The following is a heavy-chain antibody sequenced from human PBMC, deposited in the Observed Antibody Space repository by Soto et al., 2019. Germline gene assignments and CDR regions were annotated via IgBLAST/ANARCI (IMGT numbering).Heavy chain of an antibody. V-gene: IGHV3-53*04. CDR2: IYSAGST. CDR1: GFSVSSNY. CDR3: ARGYHYDDSGPFDH. D-gene: IGHD3-22*01. Sequence: PGGPLRLSCAVSGFSVSSNYMSWVRQAPGKGLEWVSVIYSAGSTYYADSVKGRYTISRHNLRNTVYLQMNNLKDEDTAVYYCARGYHYDDSGPFDHWGQGTLVNVSS. J-gene: IGHJ4*02.